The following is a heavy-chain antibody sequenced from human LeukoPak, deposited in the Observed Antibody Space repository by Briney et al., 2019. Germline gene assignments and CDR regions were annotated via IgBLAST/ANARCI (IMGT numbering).Heavy chain of an antibody. CDR1: GYTFTTYP. Sequence: ASVKVSCKASGYTFTTYPMNWVRQAPGQGLEWMGWINTNTGNPTYAQGFTGRFVFSLDTSVSTAYLQISSLKAEDTAVYYCARDPYTSSSWYRGRANNWFDPWGQGTLDTVSS. V-gene: IGHV7-4-1*02. J-gene: IGHJ5*02. D-gene: IGHD6-13*01. CDR2: INTNTGNP. CDR3: ARDPYTSSSWYRGRANNWFDP.